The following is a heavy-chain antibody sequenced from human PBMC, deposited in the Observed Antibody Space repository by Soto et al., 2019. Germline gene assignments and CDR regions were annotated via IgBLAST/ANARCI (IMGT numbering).Heavy chain of an antibody. J-gene: IGHJ4*02. D-gene: IGHD3-10*01. CDR1: GGAFSSTNYY. CDR2: ISYSGKI. V-gene: IGHV4-39*02. Sequence: SETLSLTCTVSGGAFSSTNYYWGWIRQPPGKGLEWIGSISYSGKIYYNPSLKSRVTISVDTSKNQFSLRLSSVTAADTAVYYCARDARGDEAPMDYWGQGTLVT. CDR3: ARDARGDEAPMDY.